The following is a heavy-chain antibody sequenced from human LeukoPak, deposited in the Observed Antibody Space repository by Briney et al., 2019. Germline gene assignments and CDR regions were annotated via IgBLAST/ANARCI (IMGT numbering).Heavy chain of an antibody. CDR2: MYYSGTT. J-gene: IGHJ4*02. Sequence: PSETLSLTCTVSGGSISSYYWSWIRQPPGKGLEWIGYMYYSGTTNYNPSLRSRVIISADTSKNQFSLQVSSVTAADTAVYYCARQQIYVDTGLVDYFDYWGQGILVTVSS. CDR3: ARQQIYVDTGLVDYFDY. CDR1: GGSISSYY. D-gene: IGHD5-18*01. V-gene: IGHV4-59*01.